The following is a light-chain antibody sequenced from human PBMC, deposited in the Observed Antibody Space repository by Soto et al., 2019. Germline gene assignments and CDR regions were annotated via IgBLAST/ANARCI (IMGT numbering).Light chain of an antibody. CDR2: ATS. V-gene: IGKV1-39*01. CDR3: QQSYITPWT. J-gene: IGKJ1*01. CDR1: QSISNY. Sequence: DIQMTQSPSSLSASVGDRVTITCRASQSISNYLNWYQQTPGRAPKLLIYATSSLHSGVPSKFSGTGSGTDFTLTINSLQPEDFATYYCQQSYITPWTFGQGTRVDIE.